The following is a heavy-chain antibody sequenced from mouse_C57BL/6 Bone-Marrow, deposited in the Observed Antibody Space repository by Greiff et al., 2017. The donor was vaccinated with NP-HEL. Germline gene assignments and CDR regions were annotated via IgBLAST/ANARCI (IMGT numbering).Heavy chain of an antibody. CDR2: IYWDDDK. CDR3: ARGYYYGSSYYFDY. Sequence: QVQLKESGPGILQSSQTLSLTCSFSGFSLSTSGMGVSWIRQPSGKGLEWLAHIYWDDDKRYNPSLKSRLTISKDTSRNQVFLKITRVYTADTATYYCARGYYYGSSYYFDYWGQGTTLTVSS. CDR1: GFSLSTSGMG. V-gene: IGHV8-12*01. J-gene: IGHJ2*01. D-gene: IGHD1-1*01.